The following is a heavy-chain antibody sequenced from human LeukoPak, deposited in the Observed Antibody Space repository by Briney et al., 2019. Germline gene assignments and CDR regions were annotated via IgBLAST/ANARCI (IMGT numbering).Heavy chain of an antibody. CDR1: GFTFSTFA. CDR3: AKDREDYYYMDV. Sequence: GGSLRLSCAASGFTFSTFAMIWVRQPPGKGLEWVSSIFPSGGEIHYADSVKGRFTISRDNSKNTLYLQMNSLRAEDTAVYYCAKDREDYYYMDVWGKGTTVTISS. CDR2: IFPSGGEI. V-gene: IGHV3-23*01. J-gene: IGHJ6*03. D-gene: IGHD5-24*01.